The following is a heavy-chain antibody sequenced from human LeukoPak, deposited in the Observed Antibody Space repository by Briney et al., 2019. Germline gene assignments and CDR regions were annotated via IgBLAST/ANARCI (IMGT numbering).Heavy chain of an antibody. Sequence: PSQTLSLTCTVSGGSISSGSYYWSWIRQPAGKGLEWIGRIYTSGSTNYNPSLKSRVTISVDTSKNQFSLKLSSVTAADTAVYYRARGSYDFWSGYYTAVDYWGQGTLVTVSS. D-gene: IGHD3-3*01. CDR1: GGSISSGSYY. V-gene: IGHV4-61*02. CDR2: IYTSGST. J-gene: IGHJ4*02. CDR3: ARGSYDFWSGYYTAVDY.